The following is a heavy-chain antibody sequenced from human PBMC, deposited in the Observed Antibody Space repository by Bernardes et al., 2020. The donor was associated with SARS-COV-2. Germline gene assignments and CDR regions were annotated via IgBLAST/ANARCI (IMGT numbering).Heavy chain of an antibody. D-gene: IGHD2-21*02. CDR2: SSPNSGGT. J-gene: IGHJ6*02. CDR1: GYSFSVYY. V-gene: IGHV1-2*02. Sequence: ASVKVSCKASGYSFSVYYIHWVRQAPGHGLEWMGWSSPNSGGTKLAQKFHDRVTMTRDTAITTAYMELSGLSYDDTAVYYCATAGVTADYYYGMDVWGQGTTVTVS. CDR3: ATAGVTADYYYGMDV.